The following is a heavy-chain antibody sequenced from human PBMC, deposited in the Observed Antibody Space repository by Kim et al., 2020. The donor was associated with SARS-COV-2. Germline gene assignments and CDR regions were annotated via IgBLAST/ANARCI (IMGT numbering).Heavy chain of an antibody. J-gene: IGHJ5*02. D-gene: IGHD6-13*01. V-gene: IGHV4-34*01. CDR3: ARGRSSSSWFNRGNWFDP. Sequence: SETLSLTCAVYGGSFSGHYWSWIRQPPGKGLEWIGEINHSGSTNYNPSLKSRVTISVDTSKNQFSLKLSSVTAADTAVYYCARGRSSSSWFNRGNWFDPWGQGTLVTVSS. CDR2: INHSGST. CDR1: GGSFSGHY.